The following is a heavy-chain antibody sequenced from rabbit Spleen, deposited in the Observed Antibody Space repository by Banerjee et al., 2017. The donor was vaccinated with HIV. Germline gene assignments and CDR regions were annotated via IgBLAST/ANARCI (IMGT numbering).Heavy chain of an antibody. V-gene: IGHV1S45*01. J-gene: IGHJ4*01. Sequence: QEQLEESGGDLVKPGASLTLTCTASGFSFSDNHMYWVRQAPGKGLEWIAYIDPDYGSAGFASWAIGRFTVSKTSSTTVTLQMTSLTAADTATYFCARDADYVGNGDPDLWGPGTLVTVS. CDR3: ARDADYVGNGDPDL. D-gene: IGHD4-2*01. CDR1: GFSFSDNH. CDR2: IDPDYGSA.